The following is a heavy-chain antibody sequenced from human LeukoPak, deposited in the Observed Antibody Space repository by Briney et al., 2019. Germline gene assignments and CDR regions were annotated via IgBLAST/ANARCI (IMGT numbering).Heavy chain of an antibody. J-gene: IGHJ6*04. V-gene: IGHV3-30*18. CDR1: GFTFSGYG. CDR2: ISYGGSNK. D-gene: IGHD3-16*01. Sequence: PGRSLRLSCAASGFTFSGYGMHWVRQAPGKGLEWVAVISYGGSNKYYADSVKGRFTIPRDNSKNTLYLQMNSLRAGDTAVYWCAKDGGISTGYYYGVDVWGKGTTVTVSS. CDR3: AKDGGISTGYYYGVDV.